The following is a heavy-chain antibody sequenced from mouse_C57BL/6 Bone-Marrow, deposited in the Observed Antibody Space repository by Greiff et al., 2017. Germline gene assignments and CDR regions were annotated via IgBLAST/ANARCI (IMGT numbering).Heavy chain of an antibody. CDR1: GYTFTGYW. D-gene: IGHD1-1*01. CDR2: ILPGSGST. CDR3: ARWGTTVVDGGFAY. Sequence: QVTLKESGAELMKPGASVKLSCKATGYTFTGYWIEWVKQRPGHGLEWIGEILPGSGSTNYNEKFKGKATFTADTSSNTAYMQLSSLTTEDSAIYYCARWGTTVVDGGFAYWGQGTLVTVSA. V-gene: IGHV1-9*01. J-gene: IGHJ3*01.